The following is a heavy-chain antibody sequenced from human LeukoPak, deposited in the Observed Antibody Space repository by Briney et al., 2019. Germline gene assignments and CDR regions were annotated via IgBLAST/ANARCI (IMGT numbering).Heavy chain of an antibody. J-gene: IGHJ5*02. V-gene: IGHV4-59*01. Sequence: GSLRLSCAASGFTFSNAWMSWIRQPPGKGLEWIGYIYYSGSTNYNPSLKSRVTISVDTSKNQFSLKLSSVTAADTAVYYCARVGALDWFDPWGQGTLVTVSS. CDR1: GFTFSNAW. CDR2: IYYSGST. D-gene: IGHD3-16*01. CDR3: ARVGALDWFDP.